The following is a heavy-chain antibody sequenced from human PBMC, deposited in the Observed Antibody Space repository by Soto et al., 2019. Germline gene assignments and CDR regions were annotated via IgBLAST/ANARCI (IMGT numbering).Heavy chain of an antibody. J-gene: IGHJ6*02. CDR2: IIPIFGTA. Sequence: QVQLVQSGAEVKKPGSSVKVSCKSSGGTFRSYAISWVRQAPGQGLEWMGGIIPIFGTANYAQKFQGRVTITADKSTSTAYMELSSLRSEDTAVYYCARVRSGTMGTYYYGIDVWGQGTTVTVSS. CDR1: GGTFRSYA. V-gene: IGHV1-69*06. D-gene: IGHD2-2*01. CDR3: ARVRSGTMGTYYYGIDV.